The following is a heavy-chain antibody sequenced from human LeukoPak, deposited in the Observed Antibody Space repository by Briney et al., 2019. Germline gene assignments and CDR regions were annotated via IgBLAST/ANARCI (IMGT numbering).Heavy chain of an antibody. J-gene: IGHJ4*02. CDR1: GYSFTSYW. V-gene: IGHV5-10-1*01. CDR2: IDPSDSYT. D-gene: IGHD6-19*01. CDR3: ARRSTWGIAVAGFDY. Sequence: GESLRISCKGSGYSFTSYWISWVRQMPGKGLEWMGRIDPSDSYTNYSPSFQGHVTISADKSISTAYLQWSSLKASDTAMYYCARRSTWGIAVAGFDYWGQGTLVTVSS.